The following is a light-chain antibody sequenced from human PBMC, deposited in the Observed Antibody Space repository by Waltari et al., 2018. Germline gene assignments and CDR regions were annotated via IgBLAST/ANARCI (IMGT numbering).Light chain of an antibody. J-gene: IGKJ2*01. CDR3: QQYFDWPLYT. Sequence: EVVMTQSPATLSVSPGQRATLPCRASQSVSSNLAWYHQRPGQAPRLVIYGATTWATGIPARFTGRGSGTEFTLTISSLQSDDSGIYFCQQYFDWPLYTFGQGTKLEIK. CDR1: QSVSSN. V-gene: IGKV3D-15*01. CDR2: GAT.